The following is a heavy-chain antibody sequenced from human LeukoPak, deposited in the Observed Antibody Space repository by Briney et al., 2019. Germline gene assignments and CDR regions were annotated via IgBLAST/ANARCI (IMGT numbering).Heavy chain of an antibody. CDR2: IKQDGSEK. D-gene: IGHD1-26*01. Sequence: ETLSLTCTVSGGSTSNSYYWGWFRQPPGKGLEWVANIKQDGSEKYYVDSVKGRFTISRDNAKSSLYLQMNSLRAEDTAVYYCARDLGIVGATTVFDYWGQGTLVTVSS. J-gene: IGHJ4*02. CDR3: ARDLGIVGATTVFDY. CDR1: GGSTSNSYY. V-gene: IGHV3-7*01.